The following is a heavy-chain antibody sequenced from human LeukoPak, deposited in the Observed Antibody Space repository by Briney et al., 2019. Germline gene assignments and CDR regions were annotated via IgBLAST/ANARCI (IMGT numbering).Heavy chain of an antibody. J-gene: IGHJ4*02. Sequence: GGSLRLSCAASGFTFSSYRMSWVRQAPGKGLEWVAHIKQDGSQKYYVDLVKGRFTVSRDNAKNSLYLQMNSLRAEDTAVYYCASHPGDYWFGYLQLWGQGTLVTVSS. D-gene: IGHD3-10*01. CDR3: ASHPGDYWFGYLQL. CDR2: IKQDGSQK. CDR1: GFTFSSYR. V-gene: IGHV3-7*01.